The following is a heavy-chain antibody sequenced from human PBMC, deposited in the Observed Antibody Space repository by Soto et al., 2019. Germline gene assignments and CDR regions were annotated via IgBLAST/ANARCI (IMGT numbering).Heavy chain of an antibody. Sequence: GESLKISWKASGYTFSGHWISWVRQVAGKGLQWMGNIDPSDYYTNYNPAFQGHVTFSVDKSSTTAYLHWSSLGPSDTAIYYCARHGAAIWLGYWGQGTLVTVSS. V-gene: IGHV5-10-1*01. J-gene: IGHJ4*02. D-gene: IGHD6-19*01. CDR3: ARHGAAIWLGY. CDR2: IDPSDYYT. CDR1: GYTFSGHW.